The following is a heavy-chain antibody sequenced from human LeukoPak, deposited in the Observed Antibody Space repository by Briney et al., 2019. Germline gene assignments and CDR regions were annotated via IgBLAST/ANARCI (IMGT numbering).Heavy chain of an antibody. J-gene: IGHJ3*02. CDR1: GYSISSGYY. V-gene: IGHV4-38-2*01. CDR2: IYHSGST. D-gene: IGHD6-25*01. CDR3: ARRSSELDAFDI. Sequence: SETLSLTCAVSGYSISSGYYWGWIRQPPGKGLEWIGSIYHSGSTYYNPSLKSRVTISVDTSKNQFSLKLSSVTAADTAVYYCARRSSELDAFDIWGQGTMVTVSS.